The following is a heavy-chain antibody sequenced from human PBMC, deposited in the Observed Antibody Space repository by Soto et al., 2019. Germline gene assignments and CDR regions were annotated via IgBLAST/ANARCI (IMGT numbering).Heavy chain of an antibody. Sequence: QVQLVESGGGVVQPGGSLRLSCAASGFTFSSYGMHWVRQAPGKGLEWVAVIWYDGSKKYYADSVKGRLTISRDNSKNPVYLQKNSLRAEETAVYFCARGYYESSGVFDYWGQGTLVTVSS. D-gene: IGHD3-22*01. CDR2: IWYDGSKK. V-gene: IGHV3-33*01. J-gene: IGHJ4*02. CDR1: GFTFSSYG. CDR3: ARGYYESSGVFDY.